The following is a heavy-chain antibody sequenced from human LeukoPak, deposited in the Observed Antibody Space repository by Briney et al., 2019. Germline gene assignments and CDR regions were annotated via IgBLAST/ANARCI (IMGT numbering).Heavy chain of an antibody. D-gene: IGHD3-9*01. V-gene: IGHV3-7*02. Sequence: PGGSLRLSCAASGFTFSSYGMSWVRQAPGKGLEWVSNISRGGSDIYYADSVKGRFIISRDNAKNSLYLQMNSLRAEDTAVYYCARWWMYYDSLTDYSPYCFDYWGQGTLVTVSS. CDR2: ISRGGSDI. J-gene: IGHJ4*02. CDR1: GFTFSSYG. CDR3: ARWWMYYDSLTDYSPYCFDY.